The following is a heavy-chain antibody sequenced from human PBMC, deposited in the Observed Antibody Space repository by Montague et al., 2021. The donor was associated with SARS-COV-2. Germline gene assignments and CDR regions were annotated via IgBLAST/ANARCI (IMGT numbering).Heavy chain of an antibody. D-gene: IGHD2-2*01. Sequence: SLRLSSSASGFTFSSSAMSWVRQAPGKGLEWVSTISGGGVSTYYADSVKGRFTISRDNSKNTLYLQMNSLRAEDTAVYYCARAPPISAVSSPRRNQFFFDSWGQGTLVTVSS. J-gene: IGHJ4*02. CDR3: ARAPPISAVSSPRRNQFFFDS. V-gene: IGHV3-23*01. CDR1: GFTFSSSA. CDR2: ISGGGVST.